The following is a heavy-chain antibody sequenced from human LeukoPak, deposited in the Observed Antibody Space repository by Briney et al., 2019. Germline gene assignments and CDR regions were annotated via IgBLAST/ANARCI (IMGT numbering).Heavy chain of an antibody. CDR3: KSGGAAPGNFDY. Sequence: GGSLRLSCAASGFTFSGHWMSWVRQAPAKGLEWVAHMNGDGSQIYYMDFVKGRFTISRDNAKNSLYLQMNSLGVEDTAVYYCKSGGAAPGNFDYWGQGALVTVSS. V-gene: IGHV3-7*01. D-gene: IGHD6-13*01. CDR2: MNGDGSQI. J-gene: IGHJ4*02. CDR1: GFTFSGHW.